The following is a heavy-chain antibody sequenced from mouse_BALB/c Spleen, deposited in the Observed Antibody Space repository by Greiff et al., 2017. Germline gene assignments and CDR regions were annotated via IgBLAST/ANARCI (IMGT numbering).Heavy chain of an antibody. CDR2: IVPENGDT. CDR3: ARSGLRLRDYAMDY. J-gene: IGHJ4*01. CDR1: GFNIKDYY. Sequence: VQLQQSGAELVRPGASVKLSCTASGFNIKDYYMHWVKQRPEQGLEWIGWIVPENGDTEYTPKFQGKATMTADTSSNTAYLQLISLTSEDTAGDYCARSGLRLRDYAMDYWGQGTSVTVSS. D-gene: IGHD1-2*01. V-gene: IGHV14-1*01.